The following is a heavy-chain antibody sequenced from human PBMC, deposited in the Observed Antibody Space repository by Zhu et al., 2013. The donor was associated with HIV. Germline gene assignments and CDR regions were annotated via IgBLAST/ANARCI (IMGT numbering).Heavy chain of an antibody. Sequence: QVQLMQSGPEVKRPGSSVRVSCQASGVKVKYHAISWIGQAPGQGLEWLGSILPALASTKYGRNFQGRVSFTADTSQNTVYMELTNLKPDDTAVFYCARGGGHVVVAVGTFDVWGQGTSVTVSP. V-gene: IGHV1-69*09. CDR1: GVKVKYHA. J-gene: IGHJ3*01. CDR2: ILPALAST. D-gene: IGHD2-15*01. CDR3: ARGGGHVVVAVGTFDV.